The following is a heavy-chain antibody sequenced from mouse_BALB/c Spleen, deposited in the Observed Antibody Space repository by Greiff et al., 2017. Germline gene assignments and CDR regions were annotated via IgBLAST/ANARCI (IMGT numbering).Heavy chain of an antibody. D-gene: IGHD1-1*01. CDR2: IWGGGST. Sequence: VKLVESGPGLVAPSQSLSITCTVSGFSLTGYGVHWVRQPPGKGLEWLGMIWGGGSTDYNSALKSRLSISKDNSKSQVFLKMNSLQTDDTAMYYCARNYYGSSYRYFDVWGAGTTVTVSS. CDR3: ARNYYGSSYRYFDV. V-gene: IGHV2-6-7*01. J-gene: IGHJ1*01. CDR1: GFSLTGYG.